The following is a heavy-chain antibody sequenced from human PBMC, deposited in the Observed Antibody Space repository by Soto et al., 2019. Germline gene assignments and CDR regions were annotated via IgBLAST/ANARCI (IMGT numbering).Heavy chain of an antibody. Sequence: SETLSLTCTVSGGSITSYYWSWIRQPPGKGLEWIGYISYSGSTNYNPSLKSRVTISVETSKNQFSLKLSSVTAADTAVYYCAREGVSSSWYYYYAMDVWGQGTTVTVSS. CDR2: ISYSGST. V-gene: IGHV4-59*01. D-gene: IGHD6-13*01. J-gene: IGHJ6*02. CDR1: GGSITSYY. CDR3: AREGVSSSWYYYYAMDV.